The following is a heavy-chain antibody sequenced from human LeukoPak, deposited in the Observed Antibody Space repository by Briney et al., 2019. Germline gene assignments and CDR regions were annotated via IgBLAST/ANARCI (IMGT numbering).Heavy chain of an antibody. V-gene: IGHV4-38-2*02. D-gene: IGHD6-13*01. J-gene: IGHJ6*03. Sequence: SETLSLTCTVSGYSISSGYYWGWIRPPPGKGLEWIGEINHSGSTNYNPSLKSRVTISVDTSKNQFSLKLSSVTAADTAVYYCARGGGISHYYYYMDVWGKGTTVTISS. CDR2: INHSGST. CDR1: GYSISSGYY. CDR3: ARGGGISHYYYYMDV.